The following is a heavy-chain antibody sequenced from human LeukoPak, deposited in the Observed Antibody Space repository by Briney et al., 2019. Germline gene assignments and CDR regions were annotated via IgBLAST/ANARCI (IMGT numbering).Heavy chain of an antibody. J-gene: IGHJ4*02. CDR3: ARLTRLSSSPDRYYLDY. CDR1: GGSISSYY. Sequence: SETLSLTCTVSGGSISSYYWSWIRQPPGKGLEWIAYIYYSGSTNYNPSLKSRVTISVDTSKNQFSLKLSSVTAAATAVYYCARLTRLSSSPDRYYLDYWGQGTLVTVSS. D-gene: IGHD6-6*01. CDR2: IYYSGST. V-gene: IGHV4-59*08.